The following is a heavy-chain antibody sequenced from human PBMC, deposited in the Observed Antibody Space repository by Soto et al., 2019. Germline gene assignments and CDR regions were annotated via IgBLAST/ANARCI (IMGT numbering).Heavy chain of an antibody. Sequence: PGRPLRVSWAAAGLPVSSYLMELDRPTPGKGLEWVGLIRNKAGSYNTEYAASVRGRFTISRDDSENTLYLQMNSLKTEDTAVYYCIDCGSSAFDSWGPGTLVTVSS. CDR3: IDCGSSAFDS. J-gene: IGHJ4*02. D-gene: IGHD1-26*01. CDR2: IRNKAGSYNT. V-gene: IGHV3-72*01. CDR1: GLPVSSYL.